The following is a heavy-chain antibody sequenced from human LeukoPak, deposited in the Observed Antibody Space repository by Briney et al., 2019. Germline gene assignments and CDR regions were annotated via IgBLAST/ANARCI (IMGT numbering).Heavy chain of an antibody. D-gene: IGHD3-3*01. CDR3: ARDTPAIKLRCLEWLQWSDAFDI. CDR1: GYTFTRYG. Sequence: ASVKVSCTASGYTFTRYGISWVRQAPGHGLEWMGWISAYNGNTNYAQKLQGRVTMTTDTSTSTAYMELRSLRSDDTAVYYCARDTPAIKLRCLEWLQWSDAFDIWGQGTMVTASS. CDR2: ISAYNGNT. V-gene: IGHV1-18*01. J-gene: IGHJ3*02.